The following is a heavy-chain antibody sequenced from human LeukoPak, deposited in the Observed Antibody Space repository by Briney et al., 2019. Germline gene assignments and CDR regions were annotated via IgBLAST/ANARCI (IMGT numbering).Heavy chain of an antibody. CDR3: ARDSSGSGFGESGSWFDP. J-gene: IGHJ5*02. D-gene: IGHD3-10*01. V-gene: IGHV1-46*01. CDR2: VNPSGGST. Sequence: GASVKVSCKASGYTFTSYYMHWVRQAPGQGLEWMGIVNPSGGSTTYAQKFQGRVTMTRDMSTSTVYMELSSLRSEDTAVYYCARDSSGSGFGESGSWFDPWGQGTLVTVSS. CDR1: GYTFTSYY.